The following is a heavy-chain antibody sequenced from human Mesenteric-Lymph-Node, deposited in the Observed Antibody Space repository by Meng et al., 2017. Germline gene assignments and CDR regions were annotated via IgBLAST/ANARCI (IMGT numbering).Heavy chain of an antibody. CDR3: ARGSNYDYYGMDF. V-gene: IGHV3-33*01. CDR1: GFTFSSYG. CDR2: IWYDGSNK. J-gene: IGHJ6*02. Sequence: GESLKISCAASGFTFSSYGMHWVRQAPGKGLEWVAVIWYDGSNKDYADSVKGRFTISRDNSKNTLYLQMNSLRAEDTAVYYCARGSNYDYYGMDFWGQGTTVTVSS.